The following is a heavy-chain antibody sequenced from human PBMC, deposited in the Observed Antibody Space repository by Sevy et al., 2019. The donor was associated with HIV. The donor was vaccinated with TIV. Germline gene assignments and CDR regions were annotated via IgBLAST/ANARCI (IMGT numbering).Heavy chain of an antibody. V-gene: IGHV3-23*01. Sequence: GSLRLSCAASGFTFSSYAMSWVRQAPGKGLEWVSAISGSGGSTYYAASVKGRFTISRDNSKNTLYLQMNSLRAEDTAVYYCAKDGSSGSYGGDFDIWGQGTMVTVSS. CDR2: ISGSGGST. J-gene: IGHJ3*02. CDR1: GFTFSSYA. D-gene: IGHD1-26*01. CDR3: AKDGSSGSYGGDFDI.